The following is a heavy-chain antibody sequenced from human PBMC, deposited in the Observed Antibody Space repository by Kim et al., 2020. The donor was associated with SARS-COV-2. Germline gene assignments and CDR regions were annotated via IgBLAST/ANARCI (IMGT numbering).Heavy chain of an antibody. Sequence: GGSLRLSCAASGFAFSSYNMDWVRQAPGRGLEWVSYIYRDSSTIYYADSVKGRFTISRDNAKNSLFLQMDSLRDDDTAVYYCARDGNKAGNSDYWGQGTLVTVSS. CDR2: IYRDSSTI. CDR1: GFAFSSYN. CDR3: ARDGNKAGNSDY. D-gene: IGHD6-13*01. V-gene: IGHV3-48*02. J-gene: IGHJ4*02.